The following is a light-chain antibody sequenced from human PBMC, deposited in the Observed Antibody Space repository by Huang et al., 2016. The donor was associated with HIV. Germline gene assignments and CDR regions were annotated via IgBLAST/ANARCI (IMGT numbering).Light chain of an antibody. CDR3: QQYNNWRT. CDR2: GAS. Sequence: EIVMTQSPATLSVSPGERATLSCRASQSVSSNLAWYQQKPGQAPRLLISGASTRATGIPDRCSGSGSGTEFTLTISSLQSEDFAVYYCQQYNNWRTFGQGTKVEIK. V-gene: IGKV3-15*01. CDR1: QSVSSN. J-gene: IGKJ1*01.